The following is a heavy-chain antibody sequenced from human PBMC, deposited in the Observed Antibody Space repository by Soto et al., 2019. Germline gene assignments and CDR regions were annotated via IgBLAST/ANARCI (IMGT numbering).Heavy chain of an antibody. V-gene: IGHV1-69*02. J-gene: IGHJ6*03. CDR3: ARIYPYYYYMDV. D-gene: IGHD2-2*02. CDR2: IIPILGIA. CDR1: GGTFSSYT. Sequence: ASVKVSCKASGGTFSSYTISWVRQAPGQGLEWMGRIIPILGIANYAQKFQGRVTITADKSTSTAYMELSSLRSEDTAVYYCARIYPYYYYMDVWGKGTTVTVSS.